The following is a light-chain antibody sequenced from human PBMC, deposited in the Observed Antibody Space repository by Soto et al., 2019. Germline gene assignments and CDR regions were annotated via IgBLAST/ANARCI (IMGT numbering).Light chain of an antibody. CDR2: DAS. CDR1: QDIGTW. Sequence: RMSQSPATLSASVGDRVTITCRASQDIGTWLAWYQQKPGKPPKLLIYDASSLQSGVPSRFSGSGSGTEFTLTISSLQPDDFATYYCHQYNRYWPFAQGAKLAIK. CDR3: HQYNRYWP. J-gene: IGKJ1*01. V-gene: IGKV1-5*01.